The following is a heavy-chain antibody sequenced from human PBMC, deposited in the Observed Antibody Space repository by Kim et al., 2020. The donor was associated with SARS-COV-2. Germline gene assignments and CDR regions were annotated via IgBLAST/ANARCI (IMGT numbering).Heavy chain of an antibody. Sequence: STIYSADSVKGRFTIPRDNAQNSLYLQMNSLRAEDTALYYCARSSGSYDYWGQGTLVTVSS. D-gene: IGHD1-26*01. CDR2: STI. J-gene: IGHJ4*02. CDR3: ARSSGSYDY. V-gene: IGHV3-11*04.